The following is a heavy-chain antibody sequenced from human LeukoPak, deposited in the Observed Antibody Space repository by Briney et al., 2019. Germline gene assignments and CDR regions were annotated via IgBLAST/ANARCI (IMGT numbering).Heavy chain of an antibody. J-gene: IGHJ6*02. Sequence: PGGSLRLSCAASGFTFSKSWMSWVRQAPGKGLEWVANMNEDGSERDYVDSVKGRFTISRDNARKSLYLQMSSLRGEDTAVYYCATYTRWVAGDVWGQGTTVTVSS. CDR2: MNEDGSER. CDR1: GFTFSKSW. D-gene: IGHD3-16*01. CDR3: ATYTRWVAGDV. V-gene: IGHV3-7*01.